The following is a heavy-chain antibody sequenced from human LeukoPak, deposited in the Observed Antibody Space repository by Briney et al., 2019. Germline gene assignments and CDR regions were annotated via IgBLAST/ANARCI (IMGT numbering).Heavy chain of an antibody. Sequence: GRSLRLSCAASGFTFSSYAMHWVRQAPGKGLEWVAVISYDGSNKYYADSVKGRFTISRDNAKNSLYLQMNILRAEDTAVYYCATLNWDGGVVSRFSRWGQGILVTVSS. CDR1: GFTFSSYA. CDR3: ATLNWDGGVVSRFSR. CDR2: ISYDGSNK. J-gene: IGHJ4*02. V-gene: IGHV3-30-3*01. D-gene: IGHD2-8*02.